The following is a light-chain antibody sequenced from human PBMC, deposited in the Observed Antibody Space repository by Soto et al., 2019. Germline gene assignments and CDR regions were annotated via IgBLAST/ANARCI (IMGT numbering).Light chain of an antibody. CDR1: SSDVGGYKY. V-gene: IGLV2-14*01. J-gene: IGLJ3*02. CDR3: SSYTPSNTWV. CDR2: EVS. Sequence: QSVLTQPASVSGSPGQSITISCTGTSSDVGGYKYVSWYQQHPGKAPKVMIYEVSNRPSGVSNRFSASKSGNTASLTISGLQAEDEADYYCSSYTPSNTWVFGGGTKVTVL.